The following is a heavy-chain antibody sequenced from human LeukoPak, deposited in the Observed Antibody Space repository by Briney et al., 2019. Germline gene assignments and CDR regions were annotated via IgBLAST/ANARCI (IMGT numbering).Heavy chain of an antibody. CDR1: GFTFTSYA. Sequence: PGGSLRLSCAASGFTFTSYAMTWVRQAPGKGLEWVSGISGTGGSTYYADSVKGRFTISRDNSKNTLYLQMNSLRAEDTAVYYCARGYCSGGSCYRWIDYWGQGTLVTVSS. CDR2: ISGTGGST. CDR3: ARGYCSGGSCYRWIDY. D-gene: IGHD2-15*01. J-gene: IGHJ4*02. V-gene: IGHV3-23*01.